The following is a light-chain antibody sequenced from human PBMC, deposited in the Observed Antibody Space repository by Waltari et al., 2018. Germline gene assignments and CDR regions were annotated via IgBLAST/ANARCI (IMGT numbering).Light chain of an antibody. Sequence: QSLLTQPPSASGTPGQRVTISCSGSSSNIGGNSVNWYQQVPGTAPKVLIFSDNQRPSGVPDRISGSKSGTSASPAISGLQSEDETDYYCAAWDDSLNGWVFGGGTRLTVL. CDR1: SSNIGGNS. CDR2: SDN. J-gene: IGLJ3*02. CDR3: AAWDDSLNGWV. V-gene: IGLV1-44*01.